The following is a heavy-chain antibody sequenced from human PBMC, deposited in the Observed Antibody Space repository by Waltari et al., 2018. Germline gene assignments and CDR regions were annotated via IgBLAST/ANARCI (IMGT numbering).Heavy chain of an antibody. Sequence: EVQLVQSGAEVKKPGESLKISCQGSGYSFTSYWIGWVPQMPGKGLEWMGIIYPGDSDTRYSPSFQGQVTISADKSISTAYLQWSSLKASDTAMYYCARLFSYYYDSSGYPYYFDYWGQGTLVTVSS. D-gene: IGHD3-22*01. CDR2: IYPGDSDT. CDR3: ARLFSYYYDSSGYPYYFDY. J-gene: IGHJ4*02. CDR1: GYSFTSYW. V-gene: IGHV5-51*01.